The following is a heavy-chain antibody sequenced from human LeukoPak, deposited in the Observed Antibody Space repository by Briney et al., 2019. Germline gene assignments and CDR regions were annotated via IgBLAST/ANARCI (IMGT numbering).Heavy chain of an antibody. D-gene: IGHD5-12*01. J-gene: IGHJ4*02. V-gene: IGHV3-53*01. CDR3: ARSADSYERDY. CDR1: GFTVSSNY. CDR2: IYSGGST. Sequence: GGSLRLSCAASGFTVSSNYMSWVRQAPGKGLEWVSVIYSGGSTYYADSVKGRFTISRDNSKNTLYLQMNSLRAEDTAVYYCARSADSYERDYWGQGTLVTVSS.